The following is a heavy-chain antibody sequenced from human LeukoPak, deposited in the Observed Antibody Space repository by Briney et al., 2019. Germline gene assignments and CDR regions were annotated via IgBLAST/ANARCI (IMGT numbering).Heavy chain of an antibody. Sequence: GGSLRLSCAASGFTFSDYYMSWIRQAPGKGLEWVSYISSSASTIYYADSVKGRFTISRDNAENSLYLQMNSLRAEDTAVYYCARDRPITMVRGVVYYYYGMDVWGQGTTVTVSS. CDR1: GFTFSDYY. D-gene: IGHD3-10*01. CDR2: ISSSASTI. V-gene: IGHV3-11*01. J-gene: IGHJ6*02. CDR3: ARDRPITMVRGVVYYYYGMDV.